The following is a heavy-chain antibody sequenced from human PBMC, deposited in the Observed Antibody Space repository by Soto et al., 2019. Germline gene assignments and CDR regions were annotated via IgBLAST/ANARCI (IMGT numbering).Heavy chain of an antibody. CDR3: ARSMVVVTALDY. CDR1: GYTFTSYA. J-gene: IGHJ4*02. CDR2: INAGNGNP. D-gene: IGHD2-21*02. Sequence: QVQLVQSGAEEKKPGASVKVSCKASGYTFTSYAMHWVRQAPGQRLEWMGWINAGNGNPKYSQKFQGRVTITRDTSASTAYMELSSLRSEDTAVYYCARSMVVVTALDYWGQGTLVTVSS. V-gene: IGHV1-3*05.